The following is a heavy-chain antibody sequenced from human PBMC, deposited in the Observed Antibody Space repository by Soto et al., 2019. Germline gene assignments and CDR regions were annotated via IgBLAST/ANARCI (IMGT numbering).Heavy chain of an antibody. V-gene: IGHV4-4*02. J-gene: IGHJ5*02. CDR3: AREVNSSPARGPNWFDP. CDR1: GDSINNSHW. CDR2: TYHSGTT. D-gene: IGHD6-13*01. Sequence: QVQLQESGPGLVQPSGTLSLTCAVSGDSINNSHWWSWVRQTPGKGLEWIGETYHSGTTNYNPSLKTRVNISIDKSKNKFSLKMNSVTAADTAVYYCAREVNSSPARGPNWFDPWGQGTLVTVSS.